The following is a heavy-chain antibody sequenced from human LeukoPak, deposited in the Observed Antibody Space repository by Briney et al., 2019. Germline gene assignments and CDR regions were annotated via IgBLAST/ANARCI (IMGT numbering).Heavy chain of an antibody. V-gene: IGHV4-34*01. D-gene: IGHD3-22*01. CDR1: GGSFSGYY. Sequence: SETLSLTCTVYGGSFSGYYWSWIRQPPGKGLEWIGEINHSGSTNYNPSLKSRVTISVDTSKNQFSLKLSSVTAADTAVYYCARVRRGTMSQNWGQGTLVTVSS. CDR2: INHSGST. J-gene: IGHJ4*02. CDR3: ARVRRGTMSQN.